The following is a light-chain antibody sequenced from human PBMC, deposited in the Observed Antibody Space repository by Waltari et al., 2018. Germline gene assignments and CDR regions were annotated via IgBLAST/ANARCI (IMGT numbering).Light chain of an antibody. V-gene: IGLV2-8*01. J-gene: IGLJ2*01. CDR1: SSDVGGYNY. CDR2: EVS. Sequence: QSALTQPPSASGSPGQSVTISCTGTSSDVGGYNYVSWDQQHPGKAPKLMIYEVSKRPSGVPDRFSGSKSGNTASLTVSGLQAEDEADYYCSSYAGSNNFNVVFGGGTKLTVL. CDR3: SSYAGSNNFNVV.